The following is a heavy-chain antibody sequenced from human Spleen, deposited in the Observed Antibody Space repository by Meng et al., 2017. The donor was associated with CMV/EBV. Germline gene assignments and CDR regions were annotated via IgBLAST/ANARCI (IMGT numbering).Heavy chain of an antibody. D-gene: IGHD3-10*01. V-gene: IGHV1-46*01. J-gene: IGHJ4*02. CDR2: INPSGGST. CDR3: ARELLLWDFDY. CDR1: GDTLTSDY. Sequence: VDLVQFGTVVKRPGAQVKVSRKASGDTLTSDYMHWVRQAPGQGLEWMGIINPSGGSTSYAQKFQGRVTMTRDTSTSTVYMELSSLRSEDTAVYHCARELLLWDFDYWGQGTLVTVSS.